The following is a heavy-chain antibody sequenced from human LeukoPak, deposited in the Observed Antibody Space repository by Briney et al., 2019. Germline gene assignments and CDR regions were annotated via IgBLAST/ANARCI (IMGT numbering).Heavy chain of an antibody. CDR1: GFAFISTS. J-gene: IGHJ6*03. CDR2: SSTVTGNI. Sequence: GGSLRLSCAASGFAFISTSIHWVRQAPGKGLEWLSYSSTVTGNIYYADSVKGRFAISRDNAKSSLYLQMSSLRAEDTAVYFCATTGNFYDMDVWGKGTTVTASS. V-gene: IGHV3-48*04. D-gene: IGHD1-1*01. CDR3: ATTGNFYDMDV.